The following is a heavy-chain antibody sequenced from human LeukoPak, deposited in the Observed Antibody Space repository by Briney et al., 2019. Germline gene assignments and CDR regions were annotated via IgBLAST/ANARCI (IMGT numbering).Heavy chain of an antibody. Sequence: GGSLRLSCAASGFTFSSYAMHWVRQAPGKGLEWVAVISYDGSNKYYADSVKGRFTISRDNSKNTLYLQMNSLRAEDTAVYYCARDLSTYYYDSSVKPGGYWGQGTLVTVSS. CDR3: ARDLSTYYYDSSVKPGGY. CDR2: ISYDGSNK. D-gene: IGHD3-22*01. V-gene: IGHV3-30*04. J-gene: IGHJ4*02. CDR1: GFTFSSYA.